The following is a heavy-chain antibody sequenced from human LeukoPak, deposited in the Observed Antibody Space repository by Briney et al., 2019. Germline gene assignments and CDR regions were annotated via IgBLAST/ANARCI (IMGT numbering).Heavy chain of an antibody. V-gene: IGHV3-21*01. D-gene: IGHD1-14*01. J-gene: IGHJ4*02. CDR1: GFTLSSYS. CDR3: ARDRNTVFDY. CDR2: ISSSSSYI. Sequence: GGSLRLSCAASGFTLSSYSMNWVRQAPGKGLEWVSSISSSSSYIYYADSVKGRFTISRDNAKNSLYLQMNSLRAEDTVVYYCARDRNTVFDYWGQGTLVTVSS.